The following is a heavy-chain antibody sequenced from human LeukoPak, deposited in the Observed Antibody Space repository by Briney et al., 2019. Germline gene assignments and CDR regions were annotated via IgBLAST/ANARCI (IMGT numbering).Heavy chain of an antibody. CDR3: AKIVDFWSGYFDY. CDR2: ISGGGGST. J-gene: IGHJ4*02. D-gene: IGHD3-3*01. CDR1: GFTFSSYA. V-gene: IGHV3-23*01. Sequence: PGGSLRLSCAASGFTFSSYAMSWVRQAPGKGLEWVSAISGGGGSTYYADSVKGRFTISRDNSKNTLYLQMNSLRAEDTAVYYCAKIVDFWSGYFDYWGQGTLVTVSS.